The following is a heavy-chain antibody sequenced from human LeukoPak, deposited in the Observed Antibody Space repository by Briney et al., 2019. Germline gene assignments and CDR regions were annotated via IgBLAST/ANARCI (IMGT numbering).Heavy chain of an antibody. CDR3: ARVWGYYGDSPLEPAGNWYFDL. CDR2: IWYDGSNK. D-gene: IGHD4-17*01. Sequence: GGSLRLSCAASGFTFSSYGMHWVRQAPGKGLEWVAVIWYDGSNKYYADSVKGRFTISRDNSKNTLYLQMNSLRAEDTAVYYCARVWGYYGDSPLEPAGNWYFDLWGRGTLVTVSS. V-gene: IGHV3-33*01. CDR1: GFTFSSYG. J-gene: IGHJ2*01.